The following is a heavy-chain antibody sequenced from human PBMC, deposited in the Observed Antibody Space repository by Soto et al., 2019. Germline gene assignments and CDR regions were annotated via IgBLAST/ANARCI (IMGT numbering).Heavy chain of an antibody. CDR2: IYYSGST. CDR1: GGSISSYY. V-gene: IGHV4-59*08. Sequence: SETLSLTCTVSGGSISSYYWSWIRQPPGKGLEWIGYIYYSGSTNYNPSLKSRVTISVDTSKNQFSLKLSSVTAADTAVYYCARLGYYYGSGRQTYYMDVWGKGTTVTVSS. D-gene: IGHD3-10*01. J-gene: IGHJ6*03. CDR3: ARLGYYYGSGRQTYYMDV.